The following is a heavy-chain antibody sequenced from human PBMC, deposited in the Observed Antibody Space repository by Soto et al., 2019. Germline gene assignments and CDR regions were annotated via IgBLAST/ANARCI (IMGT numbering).Heavy chain of an antibody. J-gene: IGHJ4*02. CDR2: IWYDGSNK. CDR3: ASEMTTVTTLVSSDGYTFDY. CDR1: GFTFSSYG. Sequence: AGGSLRLSCAASGFTFSSYGMHWVRQAPGKGLEWVAVIWYDGSNKYYADSVKGRFTISRDNSKNTLYLQMNSLRAEDTAVYYCASEMTTVTTLVSSDGYTFDYWGQGTLVTVSS. V-gene: IGHV3-33*01. D-gene: IGHD4-17*01.